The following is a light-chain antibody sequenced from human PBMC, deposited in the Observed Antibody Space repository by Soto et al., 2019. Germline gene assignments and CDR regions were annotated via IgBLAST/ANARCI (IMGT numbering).Light chain of an antibody. V-gene: IGKV1-5*01. CDR2: DAS. J-gene: IGKJ1*01. Sequence: DIQMTQSPSTLSASVGDRVTITCRASQRVASWLAWYQQQPGKAPRLLIYDASSLERGVPSRFSGSGSGTECTLTISSLQPDDFATYYCQQYSSFSPWTFGQGTKVEIK. CDR1: QRVASW. CDR3: QQYSSFSPWT.